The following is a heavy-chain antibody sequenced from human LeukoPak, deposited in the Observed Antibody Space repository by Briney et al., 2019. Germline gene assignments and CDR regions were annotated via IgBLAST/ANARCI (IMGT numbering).Heavy chain of an antibody. Sequence: GGSLRLSCAASGFTFSSYAMSWVRQAPGKGLEWVSAISGSGGSTYYADSVKGRFTISRDNSKNTLYLQMNSLRAEDTAVYYCAKGPGKIVVAGIDYWGQGTLVTVSS. V-gene: IGHV3-23*01. CDR1: GFTFSSYA. CDR2: ISGSGGST. J-gene: IGHJ4*02. D-gene: IGHD6-19*01. CDR3: AKGPGKIVVAGIDY.